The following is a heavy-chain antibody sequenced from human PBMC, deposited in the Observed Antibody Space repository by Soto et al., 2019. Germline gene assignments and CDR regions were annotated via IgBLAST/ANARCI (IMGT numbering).Heavy chain of an antibody. CDR3: SRAVPGFNYFDN. CDR1: GFTFSSYW. D-gene: IGHD6-19*01. Sequence: GGSLRLSCAASGFTFSSYWMHWVRQAPGKGLVWVTRINFDGSTTDYADSVKGRFTVSRDNAKNTLYLQMNSLRAEDTAVFYCSRAVPGFNYFDNWGQGTLVTVSS. V-gene: IGHV3-74*01. CDR2: INFDGSTT. J-gene: IGHJ4*02.